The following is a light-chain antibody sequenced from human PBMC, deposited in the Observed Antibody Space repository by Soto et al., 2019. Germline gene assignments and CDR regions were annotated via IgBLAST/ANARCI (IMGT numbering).Light chain of an antibody. V-gene: IGLV2-14*01. CDR2: EVS. CDR1: SRDVGGYNY. J-gene: IGLJ2*01. CDR3: SSYTSSSTLYVV. Sequence: QSALTQPASVSGSPGQSITISCTGPSRDVGGYNYVSWYQQHPGKAPKLMIYEVSNRPSGVSNRFSGSKSGNTASLTISGLQAEDEADYDCSSYTSSSTLYVVFGGGTQLTVL.